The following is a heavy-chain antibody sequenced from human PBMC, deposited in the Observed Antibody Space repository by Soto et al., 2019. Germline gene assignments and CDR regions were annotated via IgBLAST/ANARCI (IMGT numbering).Heavy chain of an antibody. Sequence: GGSLRLSCAASGFTFSSYWMHWVRQAPGKGLVWVSRINSDGSSTTYADSVKGRFTISRDNAKNTLYLQMNSLRAEDTAVYYCARSAAGTYDLDYWGQGTLVTVSS. J-gene: IGHJ4*02. CDR3: ARSAAGTYDLDY. D-gene: IGHD6-13*01. CDR1: GFTFSSYW. CDR2: INSDGSST. V-gene: IGHV3-74*01.